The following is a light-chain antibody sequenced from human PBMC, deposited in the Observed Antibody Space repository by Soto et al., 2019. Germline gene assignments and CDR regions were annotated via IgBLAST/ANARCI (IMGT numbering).Light chain of an antibody. Sequence: EILLTQSPGTLSLSPGERATLSCRASQSLSSSYLAWYQQKPGQAPRLLISDASNRATGIPARFSGSGSETDFTLTISSLEPEDSAVYYCQQRSNWPSLTFGGGTKVDI. CDR2: DAS. J-gene: IGKJ4*01. CDR1: QSLSSSY. CDR3: QQRSNWPSLT. V-gene: IGKV3-11*01.